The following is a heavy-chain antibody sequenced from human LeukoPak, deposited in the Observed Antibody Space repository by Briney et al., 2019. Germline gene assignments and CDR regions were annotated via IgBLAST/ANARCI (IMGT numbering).Heavy chain of an antibody. J-gene: IGHJ4*02. CDR1: GFTFSSYS. CDR2: ISSSSSYI. CDR3: ARVVRFLEWLPFDY. V-gene: IGHV3-21*01. D-gene: IGHD3-3*01. Sequence: GGSLRLSCAASGFTFSSYSMNWVRQAPGKGLEWVSSISSSSSYIYYADPVKGRFTISRDNAKNSLYLQMNSLRAEDTAVYYCARVVRFLEWLPFDYWGQGTLVTVSS.